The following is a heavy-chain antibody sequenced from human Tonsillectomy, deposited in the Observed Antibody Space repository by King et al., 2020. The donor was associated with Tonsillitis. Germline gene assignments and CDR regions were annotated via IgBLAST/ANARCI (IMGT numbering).Heavy chain of an antibody. Sequence: QLQESGPGLVKPSETLSLTCTVSGGSISSYFWNWIRQRPGKGLEWIGYISYSGSTNYNPSLKIRVTISVDTSKNQFSLKLSSVTTADTAVYFCASDGAQWLVPGSWYFDLWGRGTLVTVSS. CDR1: GGSISSYF. J-gene: IGHJ2*01. D-gene: IGHD6-19*01. CDR2: ISYSGST. CDR3: ASDGAQWLVPGSWYFDL. V-gene: IGHV4-59*01.